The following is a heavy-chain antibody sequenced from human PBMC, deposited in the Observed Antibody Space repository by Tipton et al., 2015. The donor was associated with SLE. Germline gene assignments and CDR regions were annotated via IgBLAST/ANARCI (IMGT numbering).Heavy chain of an antibody. D-gene: IGHD6-13*01. Sequence: SLRLSCAASGFTFSSYEMNWVRQPPGKGLEWVSYISISGSIIYYADSVKGRFTISRDNAKNSLYLQMNSLRAEDTAVYYCTRGSPSSWYGNFDYWGQGTLVTVSS. CDR3: TRGSPSSWYGNFDY. CDR1: GFTFSSYE. V-gene: IGHV3-48*03. CDR2: ISISGSII. J-gene: IGHJ4*02.